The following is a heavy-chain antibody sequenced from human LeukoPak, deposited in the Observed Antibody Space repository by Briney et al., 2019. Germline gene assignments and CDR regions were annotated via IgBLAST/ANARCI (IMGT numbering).Heavy chain of an antibody. Sequence: GGTLRLSCAASGFTFSSYGMSWVRQAPGKGLERVSAISGSGGSTYYADSVKGRFTISRDNSKNTLYLQMNSLRAEDTAVYYCAKSPSYYYYYMDVWGKGTTVTISS. CDR2: ISGSGGST. J-gene: IGHJ6*03. CDR1: GFTFSSYG. V-gene: IGHV3-23*01. CDR3: AKSPSYYYYYMDV.